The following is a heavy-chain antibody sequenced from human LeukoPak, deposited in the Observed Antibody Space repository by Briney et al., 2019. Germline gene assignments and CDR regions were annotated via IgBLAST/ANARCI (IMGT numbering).Heavy chain of an antibody. D-gene: IGHD2-21*02. J-gene: IGHJ2*01. CDR2: ISSSSVHI. CDR1: RFTFSIYS. Sequence: GGSLRLSCAASRFTFSIYSMNWVRQAPGKGLEWVSSISSSSVHIYYADSLKGRFTISRDNAKNSLYLQMNSLRAEDRAVYYCARGVPLVYCGGDCYRGYFDLWGRGTLVTVSS. CDR3: ARGVPLVYCGGDCYRGYFDL. V-gene: IGHV3-21*01.